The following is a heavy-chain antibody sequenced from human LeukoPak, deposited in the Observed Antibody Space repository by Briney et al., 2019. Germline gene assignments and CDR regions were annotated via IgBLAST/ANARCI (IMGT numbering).Heavy chain of an antibody. CDR1: GFTFSRSS. J-gene: IGHJ4*02. Sequence: GGSLRLSCAASGFTFSRSSFTWVRQAPGKGLEWVSFIDRGGSITYYADSVRGRFTISRDNARDSLFLQMNSLRAEDTAMYFCATYDSGWYLTYWGQGTLVTVSS. V-gene: IGHV3-48*01. D-gene: IGHD6-19*01. CDR3: ATYDSGWYLTY. CDR2: IDRGGSIT.